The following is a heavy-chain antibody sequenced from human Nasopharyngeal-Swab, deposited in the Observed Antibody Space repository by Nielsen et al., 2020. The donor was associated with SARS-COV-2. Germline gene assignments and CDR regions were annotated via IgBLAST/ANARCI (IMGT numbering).Heavy chain of an antibody. V-gene: IGHV4-34*01. Sequence: GSLRLSCAVYGGSFSGYYWSWIRQPPGKGLEWIGEINHSGSTNYNPSLKSRVTISVDTSKNQFSLKLSSVTAADTAVYYCARRPYDFWSGYYDYYFDYWGQGTLVTVSS. J-gene: IGHJ4*02. CDR3: ARRPYDFWSGYYDYYFDY. CDR2: INHSGST. CDR1: GGSFSGYY. D-gene: IGHD3-3*01.